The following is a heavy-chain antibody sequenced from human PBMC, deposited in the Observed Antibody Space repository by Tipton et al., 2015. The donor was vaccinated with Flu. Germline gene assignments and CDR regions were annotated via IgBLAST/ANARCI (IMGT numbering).Heavy chain of an antibody. D-gene: IGHD3-22*01. Sequence: TLSLTCAVSGGSISSSNWWSWVRQPPGKGLEWIGEIYHSGSTNYNPSLKSRVTISADKSKNQFSLKLSSVTAADTAVYYCARAKSPGYYYDSSEGAYFDYWGQGTLVTVSS. CDR1: GGSISSSNW. V-gene: IGHV4-4*02. CDR2: IYHSGST. J-gene: IGHJ4*02. CDR3: ARAKSPGYYYDSSEGAYFDY.